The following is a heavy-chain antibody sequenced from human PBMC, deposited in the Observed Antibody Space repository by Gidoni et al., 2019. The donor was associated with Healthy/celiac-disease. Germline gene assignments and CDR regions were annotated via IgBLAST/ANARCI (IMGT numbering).Heavy chain of an antibody. CDR3: ARGSVVVVAATSYYYYGMDV. Sequence: QVQLQESGPGLVKPSGTLSLTCAVSGGSISSSNWWSWVRQPPGKGLEWIGEIYHSGSTNYNPSLKSRVTISVDKSKNQFSLKLSSVTAADTAVYYCARGSVVVVAATSYYYYGMDVWGQGTTVTVSS. CDR1: GGSISSSNW. CDR2: IYHSGST. J-gene: IGHJ6*02. V-gene: IGHV4-4*02. D-gene: IGHD2-15*01.